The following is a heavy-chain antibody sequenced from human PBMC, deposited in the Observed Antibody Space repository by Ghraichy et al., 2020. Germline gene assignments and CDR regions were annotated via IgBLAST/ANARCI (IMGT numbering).Heavy chain of an antibody. J-gene: IGHJ3*02. V-gene: IGHV3-9*01. CDR3: AKDKYSISSGGFDI. D-gene: IGHD6-6*01. CDR2: ISWNSGSI. Sequence: LRLSCAASGFTFDDYAMHWVRQAPGKGLEWVSGISWNSGSIGYADSVKGRFTISRDNAKNSLYLQMNSLRAEDTALYYCAKDKYSISSGGFDIWGQGTMVIVSS. CDR1: GFTFDDYA.